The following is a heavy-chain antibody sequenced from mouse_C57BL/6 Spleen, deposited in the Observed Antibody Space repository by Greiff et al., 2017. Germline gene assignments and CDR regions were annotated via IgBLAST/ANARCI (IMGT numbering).Heavy chain of an antibody. D-gene: IGHD2-1*01. J-gene: IGHJ3*01. CDR1: GYTFTSYD. CDR3: ARGGNYGNFAWFAY. Sequence: VKLQESGPELVKPGASVKLSCKASGYTFTSYDINWVKQRPGQGLEWIGWIYPRDGSTKYNEKFKGKATLTVDTSSSTAYMELHSLTSEDSAVYFCARGGNYGNFAWFAYWGQGTLVTVSA. CDR2: IYPRDGST. V-gene: IGHV1-85*01.